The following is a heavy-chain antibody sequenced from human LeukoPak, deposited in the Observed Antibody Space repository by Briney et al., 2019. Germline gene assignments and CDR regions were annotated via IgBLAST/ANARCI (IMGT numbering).Heavy chain of an antibody. V-gene: IGHV5-51*01. D-gene: IGHD2-2*01. CDR2: IYPGDSDT. Sequence: GESLKISCKGSGYSFTSYWIGWVRQMPGKGLEWMGIIYPGDSDTRYSPSFQGQVTTSADKSISTAYLQWSSLKASDTAMYYCATGGGVPAAMTRYAFDIWGQGTMVTVSS. J-gene: IGHJ3*02. CDR3: ATGGGVPAAMTRYAFDI. CDR1: GYSFTSYW.